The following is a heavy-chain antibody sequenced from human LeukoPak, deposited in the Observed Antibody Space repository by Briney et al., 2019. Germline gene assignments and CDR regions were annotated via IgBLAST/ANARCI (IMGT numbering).Heavy chain of an antibody. CDR3: ARDPSDY. V-gene: IGHV1-2*02. J-gene: IGHJ4*02. Sequence: ASVKVSCKASGYTFTSNSINWVRQAPGQGLEWMGWINPNSGGTNYAQKFQGRVTMTRDTSISAAYMELSRLRSDDTAVYYCARDPSDYWGQGTLVTVSS. CDR1: GYTFTSNS. CDR2: INPNSGGT.